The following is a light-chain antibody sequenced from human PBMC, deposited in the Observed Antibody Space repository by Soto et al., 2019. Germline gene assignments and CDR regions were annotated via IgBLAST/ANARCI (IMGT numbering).Light chain of an antibody. V-gene: IGKV3-20*01. CDR3: QPCGHSPPA. CDR1: QSVSSNY. CDR2: GAS. Sequence: ESVFTQSPGTLSLSPGERATLACMASQSVSSNYLACYQQKPGQAPRLLIYGASSRATGVPDRFSGSGSGTDFTLTISRLEPEDFAVYYCQPCGHSPPAFGQGTKVEIK. J-gene: IGKJ1*01.